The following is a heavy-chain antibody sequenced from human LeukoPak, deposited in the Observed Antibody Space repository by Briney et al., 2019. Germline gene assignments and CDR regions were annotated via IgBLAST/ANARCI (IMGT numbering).Heavy chain of an antibody. CDR2: FDPEDGET. J-gene: IGHJ3*02. CDR1: GYTLTELS. D-gene: IGHD1-14*01. V-gene: IGHV1-24*01. Sequence: ASVKVSCKVSGYTLTELSMHWVRQAPGKGLEWVGGFDPEDGETIYAQKFQGRVTMTEDTSTDTAYMELSSLRSEDTAVYYCATATYITHHAFDIWGQGTMVTVSS. CDR3: ATATYITHHAFDI.